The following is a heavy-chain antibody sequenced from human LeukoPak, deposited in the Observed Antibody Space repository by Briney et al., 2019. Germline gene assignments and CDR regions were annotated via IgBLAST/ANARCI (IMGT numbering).Heavy chain of an antibody. Sequence: SETLSLTCTVSGGSISSGSYYLSWIRQPAGKGLEWIGRIYTSGSTNYNPSLKSRVTISVDTSKNQFSLKLSSVTAADTAVYYCAREVVTGHYYYYYGMDVWGQGTTVTVSS. CDR2: IYTSGST. CDR1: GGSISSGSYY. V-gene: IGHV4-61*02. J-gene: IGHJ6*02. CDR3: AREVVTGHYYYYYGMDV. D-gene: IGHD4-23*01.